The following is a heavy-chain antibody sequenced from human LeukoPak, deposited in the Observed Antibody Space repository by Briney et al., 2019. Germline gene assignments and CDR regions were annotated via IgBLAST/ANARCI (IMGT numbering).Heavy chain of an antibody. D-gene: IGHD3-22*01. CDR1: GYSISGYY. CDR3: GRDRGGSYYDSSGSVTNI. CDR2: FYYIGST. V-gene: IGHV4-59*01. J-gene: IGHJ3*02. Sequence: PSETLSLTCTVSGYSISGYYWNWIRQPPGELLEWVGYFYYIGSTNYNPSLKSRVPISADTSKNQLSLKLSSVTAADTAIYYCGRDRGGSYYDSSGSVTNIWGQGTMVTVSS.